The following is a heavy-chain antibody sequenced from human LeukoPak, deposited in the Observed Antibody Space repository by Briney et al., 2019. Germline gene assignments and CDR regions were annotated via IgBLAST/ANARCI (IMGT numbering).Heavy chain of an antibody. CDR3: ARAPEMATLHFDY. J-gene: IGHJ4*02. Sequence: SVKVSCKASGGTFSSYAISWVRQAPGQGLEWMGGIIPIFGTANYAQKFQGRVTITTDESTSIAYMELSSLRSEDTAVYYCARAPEMATLHFDYWGQGTLVTVSS. V-gene: IGHV1-69*05. D-gene: IGHD5-24*01. CDR2: IIPIFGTA. CDR1: GGTFSSYA.